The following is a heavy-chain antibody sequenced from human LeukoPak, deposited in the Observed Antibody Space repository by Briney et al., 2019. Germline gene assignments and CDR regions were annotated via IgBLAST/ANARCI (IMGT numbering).Heavy chain of an antibody. CDR1: GFTFSSYW. CDR3: ARGGYCSSTSCYTEGYYYYGMDV. D-gene: IGHD2-2*02. V-gene: IGHV3-7*01. CDR2: IKQDGSEK. J-gene: IGHJ6*02. Sequence: GGSLRLSCAASGFTFSSYWMSWVRQAPGKGLEWVANIKQDGSEKYYVDSVKGRFTISRDNARNSLYLQMNSLRAEDTAVYYCARGGYCSSTSCYTEGYYYYGMDVWGQGTTVTASS.